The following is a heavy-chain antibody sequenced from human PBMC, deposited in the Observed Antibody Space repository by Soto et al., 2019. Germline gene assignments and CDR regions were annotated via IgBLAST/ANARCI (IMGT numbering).Heavy chain of an antibody. D-gene: IGHD2-15*01. Sequence: QVQLQQWGAGLLKPSETLSLTCAVYGGSFSGYYWSWIRQPPGKGLEWIGEINHSGSTKYNSSLQSRGTISVDTSKSQFSLKLTSVTAADTAVYYCARGYGSGHGWLDYWGQGTLVTVSS. CDR3: ARGYGSGHGWLDY. CDR2: INHSGST. V-gene: IGHV4-34*01. CDR1: GGSFSGYY. J-gene: IGHJ4*02.